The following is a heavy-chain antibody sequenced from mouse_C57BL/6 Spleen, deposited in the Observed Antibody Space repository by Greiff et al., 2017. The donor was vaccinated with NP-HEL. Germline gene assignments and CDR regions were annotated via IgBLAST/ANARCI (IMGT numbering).Heavy chain of an antibody. CDR2: IYPSDSET. V-gene: IGHV1-61*01. CDR1: GYTFTSYW. CDR3: ARGDRWYFDV. J-gene: IGHJ1*03. Sequence: QVQLQQPGAELVRPGSSVKLSCKASGYTFTSYWMDWVKQRPGQGLEWIGNIYPSDSETHYNQKFKDKATLTVDKSSSTAYMQLSSLTSEDSAVYYCARGDRWYFDVWGTGTTVTVSS.